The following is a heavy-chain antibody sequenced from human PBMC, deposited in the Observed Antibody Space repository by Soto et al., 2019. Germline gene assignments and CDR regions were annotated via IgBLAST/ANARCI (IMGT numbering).Heavy chain of an antibody. J-gene: IGHJ4*02. CDR1: GFTFTRYS. CDR3: ARESEDLTSNFDY. V-gene: IGHV3-21*06. Sequence: GGSLRLSCAASGFTFTRYSMNWVRQAPGKGLECVSSISSTTNYIYYGDSMKGRFTISRDDAKNSLYLEMNSLRAEDTAVYYCARESEDLTSNFDYWGQGTLVTVSS. CDR2: ISSTTNYI.